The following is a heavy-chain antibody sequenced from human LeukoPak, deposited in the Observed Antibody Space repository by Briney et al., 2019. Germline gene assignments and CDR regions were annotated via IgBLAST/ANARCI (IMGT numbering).Heavy chain of an antibody. D-gene: IGHD1-26*01. CDR1: GFTFRTYW. Sequence: GGSLRLSYAVSGFTFRTYWMHWVRQVPGKGLVWVSRINEDGSITNYADSVTGRFRIPRDNAENTLYLQMNSLRAEDTAVYYCGRDLGGRSGLWGQGTLVTVSS. J-gene: IGHJ4*02. V-gene: IGHV3-74*01. CDR2: INEDGSIT. CDR3: GRDLGGRSGL.